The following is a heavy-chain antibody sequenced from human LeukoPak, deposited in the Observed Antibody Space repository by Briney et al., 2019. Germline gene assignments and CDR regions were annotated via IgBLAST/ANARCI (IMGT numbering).Heavy chain of an antibody. Sequence: SETLSLTCTVSGASISSNFWTWIRQPPGKGLEWIGYIYYSGSTHYNPSLKSRVTMSVDTSKNQFSLKLSSVTAADTAVYYCARGIAAAGFDYWGQGTLVTVSS. CDR2: IYYSGST. V-gene: IGHV4-59*12. D-gene: IGHD6-13*01. CDR3: ARGIAAAGFDY. CDR1: GASISSNF. J-gene: IGHJ4*02.